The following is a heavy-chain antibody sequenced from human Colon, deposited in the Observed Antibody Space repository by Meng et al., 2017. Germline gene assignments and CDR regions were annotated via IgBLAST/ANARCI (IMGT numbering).Heavy chain of an antibody. J-gene: IGHJ4*02. V-gene: IGHV4-30-4*01. CDR2: NYYSGST. CDR1: GGSCSSGDYY. D-gene: IGHD4-17*01. Sequence: QVTSEEVCPGRVMPLRTRSLAGTFSGGSCSSGDYYWSWIRQPPGKGLEWIGYNYYSGSTYYIPSLKSRVTISVDTSKNQFSLEVSSVTAADTAVYYCARGPTTYFDYWGQGTLVTVSS. CDR3: ARGPTTYFDY.